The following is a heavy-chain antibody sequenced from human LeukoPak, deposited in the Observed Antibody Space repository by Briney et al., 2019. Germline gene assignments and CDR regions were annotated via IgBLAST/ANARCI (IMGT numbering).Heavy chain of an antibody. CDR2: IYSGGST. CDR3: AREDWQLRYFDY. J-gene: IGHJ4*02. D-gene: IGHD6-13*01. CDR1: GFTVSSNY. V-gene: IGHV3-53*01. Sequence: GGSLRLSCAASGFTVSSNYMSWVRQAPGKGLEWVSVIYSGGSTYYADSVKGRFTISRDNSKNTLYLQMNSLRAEDTAVYYCAREDWQLRYFDYWGQGTLVTVSS.